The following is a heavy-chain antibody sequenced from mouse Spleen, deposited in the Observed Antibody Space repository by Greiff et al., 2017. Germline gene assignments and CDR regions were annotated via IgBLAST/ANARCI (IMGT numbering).Heavy chain of an antibody. CDR3: ARQQYGDY. J-gene: IGHJ2*01. CDR2: ISSGGGST. V-gene: IGHV5-12-1*01. CDR1: GFAFSSYD. Sequence: EVKLMESGGGLVKPGGSLKLSCAASGFAFSSYDMSWVRQTPEKRLEWVAYISSGGGSTYYPDTVKGRFTISRDNAKNTLYLQMSSLKSEDTAMYYCARQQYGDYWGQGTTLTVSS. D-gene: IGHD2-10*02.